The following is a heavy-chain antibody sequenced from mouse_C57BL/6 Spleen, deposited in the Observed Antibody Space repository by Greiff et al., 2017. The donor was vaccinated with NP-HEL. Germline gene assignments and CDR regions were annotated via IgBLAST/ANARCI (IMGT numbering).Heavy chain of an antibody. CDR1: GYAFTNYL. Sequence: VQLQQSGAELVRPGTSVKVSCKASGYAFTNYLIEWVKQRPGQGLEWIGVINPGSGGTNYNEKFKGKVTLTAAKSSSTAYMQLSSLTSEDSAVYFGARSITTEVEGFAYWGQGTLVTVSA. CDR2: INPGSGGT. J-gene: IGHJ3*01. D-gene: IGHD1-1*01. CDR3: ARSITTEVEGFAY. V-gene: IGHV1-54*01.